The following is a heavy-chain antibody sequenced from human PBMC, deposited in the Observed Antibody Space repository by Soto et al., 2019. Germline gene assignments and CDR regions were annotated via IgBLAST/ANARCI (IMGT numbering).Heavy chain of an antibody. J-gene: IGHJ4*02. CDR3: AHRVLRMVLGVVTTTAIYLDF. Sequence: QITLNESGPTVVRPTETLTVTCRFSGFSLTTSGVGVGWIRQSPGKAPEWLALIYWDDDKRYSASLKSRLTITKDTSKNQVVLTVSDLDLTDTATYYCAHRVLRMVLGVVTTTAIYLDFWAQGPPVAVSS. CDR2: IYWDDDK. D-gene: IGHD3-3*01. CDR1: GFSLTTSGVG. V-gene: IGHV2-5*02.